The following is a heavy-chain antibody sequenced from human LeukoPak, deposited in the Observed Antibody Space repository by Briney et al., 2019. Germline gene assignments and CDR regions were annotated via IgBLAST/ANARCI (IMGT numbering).Heavy chain of an antibody. CDR3: ARDKVIISSWYGYYFDY. J-gene: IGHJ4*02. V-gene: IGHV1-69*05. D-gene: IGHD6-13*01. CDR2: IIPIFGAA. CDR1: GGTFSSYA. Sequence: ASVKVSCKASGGTFSSYAISWVRQAPGQGLEWMGRIIPIFGAANYAQKFQGRVTITTDESTSTAYMELSSLRSEGTAVYYCARDKVIISSWYGYYFDYWGQGTLVTVSS.